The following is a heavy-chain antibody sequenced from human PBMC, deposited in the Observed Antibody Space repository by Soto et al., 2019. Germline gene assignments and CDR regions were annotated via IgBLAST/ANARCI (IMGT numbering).Heavy chain of an antibody. V-gene: IGHV4-39*01. D-gene: IGHD3-22*01. CDR2: IYYSGST. J-gene: IGHJ3*02. CDR3: ARADSITMIVVVNDAIDI. CDR1: GGSISSSSYY. Sequence: QLQLQESGPGLVKPSETLSLTCTVSGGSISSSSYYWGWIRQPPGKGLEWIGSIYYSGSTYYNPSLKSRVTISVDTSKNQFSLKLSSVTAADTAVYYCARADSITMIVVVNDAIDIWGQGTMVTVSS.